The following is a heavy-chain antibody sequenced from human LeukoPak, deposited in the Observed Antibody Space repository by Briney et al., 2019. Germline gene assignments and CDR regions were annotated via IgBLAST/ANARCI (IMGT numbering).Heavy chain of an antibody. D-gene: IGHD3-22*01. J-gene: IGHJ4*02. Sequence: SETLSLTCAVSGYSISSGYYWGWIRQPPGKGLEWIGSIYHSGSTYYNPSLKSRVTIPVDTSKNQFSLKLSSVTAADTAVYYCARNASDYYDSSGYYYYFDYWGQGTLVTVSS. CDR1: GYSISSGYY. CDR3: ARNASDYYDSSGYYYYFDY. CDR2: IYHSGST. V-gene: IGHV4-38-2*01.